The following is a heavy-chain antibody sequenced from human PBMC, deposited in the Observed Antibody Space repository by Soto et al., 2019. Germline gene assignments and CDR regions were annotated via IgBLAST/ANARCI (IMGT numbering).Heavy chain of an antibody. J-gene: IGHJ4*02. CDR3: ARRISYYYGSGYYFDY. Sequence: PSETLSLTCTVSGGSISSYYWSWIRQPPGKGLEWIGYIYYSGSTNYNPSLKSRVTISVDTSKNQFSLKLSSVTAADTAVYYCARRISYYYGSGYYFDYWGQGTLVTVSS. CDR1: GGSISSYY. D-gene: IGHD3-10*01. CDR2: IYYSGST. V-gene: IGHV4-59*08.